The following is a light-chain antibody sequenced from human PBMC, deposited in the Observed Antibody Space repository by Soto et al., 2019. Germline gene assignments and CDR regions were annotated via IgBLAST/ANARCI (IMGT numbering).Light chain of an antibody. Sequence: DIQMTQSPSSLSASVGDRVTVTCRASQSISYKLNWFQQKPGKAPKLLIYAASTLQNGVPSRFSGSGSGTDFTLTISSLQPEESGTYYCQQSYSSVMYTFGQGTKLEIK. V-gene: IGKV1-39*01. CDR3: QQSYSSVMYT. CDR2: AAS. CDR1: QSISYK. J-gene: IGKJ2*01.